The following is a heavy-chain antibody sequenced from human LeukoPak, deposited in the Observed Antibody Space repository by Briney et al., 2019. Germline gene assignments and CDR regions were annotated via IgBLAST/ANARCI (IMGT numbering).Heavy chain of an antibody. J-gene: IGHJ4*02. CDR1: GGSISSSSYY. Sequence: SETLSLTCTVSGGSISSSSYYWGWIRQPPGKGLEWIGSIYYSGSTYYNPSLKSRVTISVDTSKNQFSLKLSSVTAADTAVYYCARDQRVGATALWGQGTLVTVSS. CDR3: ARDQRVGATAL. V-gene: IGHV4-39*07. D-gene: IGHD1-26*01. CDR2: IYYSGST.